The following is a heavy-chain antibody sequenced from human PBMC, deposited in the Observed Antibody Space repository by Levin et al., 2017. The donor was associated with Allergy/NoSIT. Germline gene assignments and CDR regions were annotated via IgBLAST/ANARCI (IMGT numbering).Heavy chain of an antibody. D-gene: IGHD3-16*02. Sequence: GGSLILSCTGSGFTFGDYSMSWVRQAPGKGLEWVGFIRNKAHGGTTEYAASVKVRLTISRDDSKCIAYLQMNSLKTEYTAVYFCARGGPPKYDYNWGSYRYGYFDYWGQGTLVTVSS. J-gene: IGHJ4*02. CDR1: GFTFGDYS. CDR2: IRNKAHGGTT. CDR3: ARGGPPKYDYNWGSYRYGYFDY. V-gene: IGHV3-49*04.